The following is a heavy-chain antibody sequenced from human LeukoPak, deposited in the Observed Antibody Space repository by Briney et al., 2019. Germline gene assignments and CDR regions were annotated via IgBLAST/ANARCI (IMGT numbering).Heavy chain of an antibody. CDR2: IYSGGST. D-gene: IGHD4-17*01. J-gene: IGHJ4*02. V-gene: IGHV3-66*01. CDR3: ARDMTTVTYEDY. CDR1: GFTVSSNY. Sequence: GGSLSLSCAASGFTVSSNYMSWVRQAPGKGLEWVSVIYSGGSTYYADSVKGRFTISRDNSKNTLYFQMNSLRAEDTAVYYCARDMTTVTYEDYWGQGTLVTVSS.